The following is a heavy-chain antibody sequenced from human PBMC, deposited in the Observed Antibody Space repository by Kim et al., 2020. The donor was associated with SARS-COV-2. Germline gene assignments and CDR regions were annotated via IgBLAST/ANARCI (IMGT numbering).Heavy chain of an antibody. J-gene: IGHJ6*01. CDR2: IYYSGST. CDR1: GGSISSGGYY. V-gene: IGHV4-31*03. Sequence: SETLSLTCTVSGGSISSGGYYWSWIRQHPGKGLEWIGYIYYSGSTYYNPSLKSRVTISVDTSKNQFSLKLSSVTAADTAVYYYARDYFLTYQRRLDYGMDVWXXGTTXTVSS. D-gene: IGHD3-3*01. CDR3: ARDYFLTYQRRLDYGMDV.